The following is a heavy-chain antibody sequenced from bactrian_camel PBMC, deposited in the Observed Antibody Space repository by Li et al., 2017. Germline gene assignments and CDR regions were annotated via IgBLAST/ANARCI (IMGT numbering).Heavy chain of an antibody. D-gene: IGHD4*01. V-gene: IGHV3S63*01. Sequence: HVQLVESGGGSVQAGGSLKLSCVASGYIAGHTCMGWFRQRPGEEREGLATIYRGDSDPPRYADSAKGRFTISQDNGKATVYLQMNSLRPEDTAMYYCANSRERYSDYVHVYWGQGTQVTVS. CDR1: GYIAGHTC. CDR3: ANSRERYSDYVHVY. CDR2: IYRGDSDPP. J-gene: IGHJ4*01.